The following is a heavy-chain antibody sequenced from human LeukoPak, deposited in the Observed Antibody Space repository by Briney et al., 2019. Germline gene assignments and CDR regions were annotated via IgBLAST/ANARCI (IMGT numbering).Heavy chain of an antibody. CDR2: IIPILGIA. Sequence: GASVKVSCKASGGTFSSYAISWVRQAPGQGLEWMGRIIPILGIANYAQKFQGRVTITADKSTSTAYMELSSLRSEDTAVYYCARFTVTDGSWFDPWGQGTLVTVSS. V-gene: IGHV1-69*04. J-gene: IGHJ5*02. CDR3: ARFTVTDGSWFDP. D-gene: IGHD4-17*01. CDR1: GGTFSSYA.